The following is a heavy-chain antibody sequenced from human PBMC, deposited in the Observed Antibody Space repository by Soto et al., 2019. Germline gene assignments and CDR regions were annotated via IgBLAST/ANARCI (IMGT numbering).Heavy chain of an antibody. CDR1: GFTFSSYW. V-gene: IGHV3-7*01. CDR2: IKQDGSEK. D-gene: IGHD2-15*01. CDR3: ARVGGGGLYYGMDV. J-gene: IGHJ6*02. Sequence: LRLSCAASGFTFSSYWMSWVRQAPGKGLEWVANIKQDGSEKYYVDSVKGRFTISRDNAKNSLYLQMNSLRAEDTAVYYCARVGGGGLYYGMDVWGQGTTVTVSS.